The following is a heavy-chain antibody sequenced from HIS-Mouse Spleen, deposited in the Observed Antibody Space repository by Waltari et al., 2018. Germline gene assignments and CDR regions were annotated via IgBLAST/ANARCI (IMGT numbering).Heavy chain of an antibody. CDR2: IYYSGRT. D-gene: IGHD6-6*01. CDR1: GGSISSSSYY. Sequence: QLQLQESGPGLVKPSETLSLTCTVSGGSISSSSYYWGWIRQPPGKGLEWIGSIYYSGRTYYTPSLKSRVTISVDTSKNQFSLKLSSVTAADTAVYYCARYSSSWVYFDYWGQGTLVTVSS. J-gene: IGHJ4*02. V-gene: IGHV4-39*07. CDR3: ARYSSSWVYFDY.